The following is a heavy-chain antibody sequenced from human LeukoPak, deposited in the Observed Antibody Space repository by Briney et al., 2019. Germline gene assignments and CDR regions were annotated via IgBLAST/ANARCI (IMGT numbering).Heavy chain of an antibody. J-gene: IGHJ6*02. CDR2: ISSSSSTI. D-gene: IGHD2-2*03. V-gene: IGHV3-48*02. Sequence: PGGSLRLSCAASGFTFSSYSMNWVRQAPGKGPEWVSYISSSSSTIYYADSVKGRFTISRDNAKNSLYLQMNSLRDEDTAVYYCARDDVDIVVVPAAMPVRYYYGMDVWGQGTTVTVSS. CDR1: GFTFSSYS. CDR3: ARDDVDIVVVPAAMPVRYYYGMDV.